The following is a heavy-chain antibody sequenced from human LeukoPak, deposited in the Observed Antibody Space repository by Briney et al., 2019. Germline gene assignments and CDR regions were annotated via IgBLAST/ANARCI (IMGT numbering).Heavy chain of an antibody. D-gene: IGHD2-2*01. V-gene: IGHV3-66*01. J-gene: IGHJ4*02. CDR1: GFTVSSSY. Sequence: GGSLRLSCAASGFTVSSSYMSWVRQAPGKGLEWVSVIYSGGSTYYADSVKGRFTISRDNSKNTLFLQMNSLRAEDTAVYYCARDASPYCSSTSCYAHWDQGTLVTVSS. CDR2: IYSGGST. CDR3: ARDASPYCSSTSCYAH.